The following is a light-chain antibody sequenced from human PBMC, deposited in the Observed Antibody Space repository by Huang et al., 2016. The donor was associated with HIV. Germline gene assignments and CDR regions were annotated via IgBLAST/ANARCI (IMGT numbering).Light chain of an antibody. CDR3: QQRSTWPLT. CDR1: QSVESY. Sequence: EVMLTQSPSILSLSLGGTGTISCKASQSVESYVAWYQQRPGQSPRLLLYDTSNRAAGIPTRFSGSGSGTDFTLTISGLESGDLGVFYCQQRSTWPLTFGGGTKVA. J-gene: IGKJ4*01. CDR2: DTS. V-gene: IGKV3-11*01.